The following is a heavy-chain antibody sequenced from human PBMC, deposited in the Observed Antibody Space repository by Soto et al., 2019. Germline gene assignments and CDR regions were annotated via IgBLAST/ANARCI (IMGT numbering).Heavy chain of an antibody. CDR2: IKQDGSEK. CDR1: GFTFSSYG. V-gene: IGHV3-7*01. D-gene: IGHD3-3*01. CDR3: ARDDTIFGVVILYYGMDV. Sequence: VQLVESGGGVVQPGRSLRLSCAASGFTFSSYGMHWVRQAPGKGLEWVANIKQDGSEKYYVDSVKGRFTISRDNAKNSLYLQMNSLRAEDTAVYYCARDDTIFGVVILYYGMDVWGQGTTVTVSS. J-gene: IGHJ6*02.